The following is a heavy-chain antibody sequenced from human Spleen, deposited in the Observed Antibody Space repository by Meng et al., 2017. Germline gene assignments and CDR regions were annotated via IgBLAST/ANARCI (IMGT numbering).Heavy chain of an antibody. CDR2: ISSSGDNI. J-gene: IGHJ1*01. V-gene: IGHV3-48*03. CDR1: GFIFNNYE. D-gene: IGHD3-22*01. CDR3: ARDRHYYDSSGFQH. Sequence: GESLKISCAASGFIFNNYEMNWVRQAPGKGLEWISYISSSGDNIYYADSVKGRFTISRDNAKNSLYLQMNSLRAEDTAVYYCARDRHYYDSSGFQHWGQGTLVTVSS.